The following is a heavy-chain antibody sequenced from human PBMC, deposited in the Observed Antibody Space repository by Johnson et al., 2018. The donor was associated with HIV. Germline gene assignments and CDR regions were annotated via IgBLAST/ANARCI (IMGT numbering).Heavy chain of an antibody. CDR1: GFTFSSNA. Sequence: VQLVESGGGVVQPGRSLRLSCAASGFTFSSNAMHWVRQAPGKGLERVSYISSSGSTYYADSVKGRFTISRDNSKNTLYLQMNSLRAEDTAVYYCARGGAGGNSEGAFDIWGQGTMVTVSS. CDR2: ISSSGST. J-gene: IGHJ3*02. D-gene: IGHD4-23*01. V-gene: IGHV3-66*01. CDR3: ARGGAGGNSEGAFDI.